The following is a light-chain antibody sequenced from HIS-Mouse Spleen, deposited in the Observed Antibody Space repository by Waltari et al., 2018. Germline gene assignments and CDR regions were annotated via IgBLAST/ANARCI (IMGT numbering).Light chain of an antibody. CDR2: QDS. V-gene: IGLV3-1*01. Sequence: SYELTQPPSVSVSPGQTASITCPGDKFGDKNACWSQQKPGQSPVLVIYQDSKRPSGIPERFSGSNSGNTATLTISGTQAMDEADYYCQAWDSSTVVFGGGTKLTVL. CDR3: QAWDSSTVV. J-gene: IGLJ2*01. CDR1: KFGDKN.